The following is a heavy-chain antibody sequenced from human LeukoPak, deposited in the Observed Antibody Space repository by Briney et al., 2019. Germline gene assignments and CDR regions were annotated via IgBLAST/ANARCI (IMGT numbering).Heavy chain of an antibody. J-gene: IGHJ4*02. CDR2: IKQDGSEE. CDR1: GFTFSSYW. D-gene: IGHD3/OR15-3a*01. CDR3: ARDGLGSAFDY. V-gene: IGHV3-7*01. Sequence: PGGSLRLSCAASGFTFSSYWMTWVRQAPGKGLEWVANIKQDGSEEYYVDSVKGRFTISRDNAKNSLYLQMNSLRAEDTAVYYCARDGLGSAFDYWGQGTLATVSS.